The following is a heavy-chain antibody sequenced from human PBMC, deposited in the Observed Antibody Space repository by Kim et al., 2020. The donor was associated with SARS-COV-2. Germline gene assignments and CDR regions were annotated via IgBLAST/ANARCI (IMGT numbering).Heavy chain of an antibody. J-gene: IGHJ3*02. CDR3: ARDCGWYGGAFDI. V-gene: IGHV4-39*02. D-gene: IGHD6-19*01. CDR2: IYYSGRT. Sequence: SETLSLTCTVSGGSISSSSYYWGWIRQPPGKGLEWIGSIYYSGRTYYNPSLKSRVTISVDTSKNQFSLKLSSVTAADTAVYYCARDCGWYGGAFDICGQGTMVTVSS. CDR1: GGSISSSSYY.